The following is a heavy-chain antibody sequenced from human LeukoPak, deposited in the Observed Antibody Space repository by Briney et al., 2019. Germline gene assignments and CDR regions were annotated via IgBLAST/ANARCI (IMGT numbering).Heavy chain of an antibody. Sequence: SQTLSLTCAISGDSVSTSGVAWNWIRQSPSRGLEWLGRTYYRSKWYNDYAVSVKSRITINPDTSKNQFSLQLNSVTPEDTAMYYCARDRLGSGWYHFDYWGQGTLVTVSS. CDR1: GDSVSTSGVA. CDR3: ARDRLGSGWYHFDY. D-gene: IGHD6-19*01. CDR2: TYYRSKWYN. V-gene: IGHV6-1*01. J-gene: IGHJ4*02.